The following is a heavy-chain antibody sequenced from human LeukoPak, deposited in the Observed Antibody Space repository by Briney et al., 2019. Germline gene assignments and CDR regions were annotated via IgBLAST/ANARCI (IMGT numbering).Heavy chain of an antibody. J-gene: IGHJ3*01. V-gene: IGHV1-69*05. D-gene: IGHD3-10*01. CDR1: GGTFTGNT. Sequence: SVKVSCKASGGTFTGNTINWVRQAPGQGLDWIGGSIPIFGPPNYAQTFQGRLTITRADYTTTASMDLTNLRSEDTATYYCARGRGRAAADGFNVWGQGTMVTVSS. CDR2: SIPIFGPP. CDR3: ARGRGRAAADGFNV.